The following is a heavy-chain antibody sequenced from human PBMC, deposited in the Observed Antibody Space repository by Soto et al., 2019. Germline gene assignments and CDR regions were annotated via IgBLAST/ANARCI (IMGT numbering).Heavy chain of an antibody. CDR3: ASVSIHCGGDCYPDEYYYGMDV. V-gene: IGHV1-2*04. CDR1: GYTFTGYY. Sequence: GASVKVSCKASGYTFTGYYMHWVRQAPGQGLEWMGWINPNSGGTNYAQKFQGWVTMTTDTSTSTAYMDLRSLRSDDTAVYYCASVSIHCGGDCYPDEYYYGMDVWGQGTTVTVSS. CDR2: INPNSGGT. J-gene: IGHJ6*02. D-gene: IGHD2-21*02.